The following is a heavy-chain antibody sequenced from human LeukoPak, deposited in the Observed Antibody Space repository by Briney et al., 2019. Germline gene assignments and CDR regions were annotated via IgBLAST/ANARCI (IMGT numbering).Heavy chain of an antibody. J-gene: IGHJ4*02. Sequence: GGSLRLSCAASGFTFDDYAMHWVRQAPGKGLEWVSLISWDGGSTYYADSVKGRFTISRDNSKNSLYLQMNSLRAVDTALYYCAKDGFAFSYGTFDYWGQGTLVTVSS. V-gene: IGHV3-43D*03. CDR1: GFTFDDYA. D-gene: IGHD5-18*01. CDR2: ISWDGGST. CDR3: AKDGFAFSYGTFDY.